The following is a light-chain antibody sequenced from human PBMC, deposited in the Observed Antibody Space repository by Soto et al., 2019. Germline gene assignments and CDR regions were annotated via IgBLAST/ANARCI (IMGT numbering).Light chain of an antibody. Sequence: DIQMTQSPSTLSAFVGDRVTITCRASQSISSWLAWYQQKPGKAPKLLIYKASSLESGVPSRFSGGGSGTEFTLTISCLQPDDFATYYCQQYNSYSWTFGEGTKVEIK. J-gene: IGKJ1*01. V-gene: IGKV1-5*03. CDR2: KAS. CDR1: QSISSW. CDR3: QQYNSYSWT.